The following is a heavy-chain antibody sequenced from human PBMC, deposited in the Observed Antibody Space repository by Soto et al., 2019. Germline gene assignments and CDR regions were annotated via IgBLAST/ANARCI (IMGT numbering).Heavy chain of an antibody. D-gene: IGHD2-15*01. Sequence: ASVKVSCKASGYTFTSYPMNWLRQAPGQRPEWMGWINAGNGGTKYSYKFQGRVSITRDTSASTAYMQLSRLRSEDTAVYYCATDRGGYCSGGSCSEAWFDPWGQGTLVTV. CDR3: ATDRGGYCSGGSCSEAWFDP. V-gene: IGHV1-3*01. J-gene: IGHJ5*02. CDR1: GYTFTSYP. CDR2: INAGNGGT.